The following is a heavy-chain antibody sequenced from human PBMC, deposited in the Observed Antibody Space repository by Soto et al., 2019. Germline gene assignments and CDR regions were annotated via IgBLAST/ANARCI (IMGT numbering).Heavy chain of an antibody. CDR1: GFTFSSCA. J-gene: IGHJ4*02. Sequence: QVQLVESGGGVVQPGRSLRLSCAASGFTFSSCAMHWVRQAPGKGLEWVAVISYDGSNKYYADSVKGRFTVSRDNSKNTLYLQVNSRRAEDTAVYYCARDKRDLRFLEWSYYFDYWGQGTLVTVSS. CDR3: ARDKRDLRFLEWSYYFDY. D-gene: IGHD3-3*01. CDR2: ISYDGSNK. V-gene: IGHV3-30-3*01.